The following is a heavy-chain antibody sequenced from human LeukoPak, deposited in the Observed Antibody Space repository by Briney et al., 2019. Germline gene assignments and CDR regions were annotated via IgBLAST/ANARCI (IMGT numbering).Heavy chain of an antibody. Sequence: SETLSLTCTVSGGSISSSSYYWGWIRQPPGKGLEWIGSIYYSGSTYYNPSLKSRVTISVDTSKNQFSLKLSSVTAADTAVYYCARHRGFGDPSKYLDPWGQGTLVTVSS. J-gene: IGHJ5*02. CDR3: ARHRGFGDPSKYLDP. D-gene: IGHD3-10*01. V-gene: IGHV4-39*01. CDR1: GGSISSSSYY. CDR2: IYYSGST.